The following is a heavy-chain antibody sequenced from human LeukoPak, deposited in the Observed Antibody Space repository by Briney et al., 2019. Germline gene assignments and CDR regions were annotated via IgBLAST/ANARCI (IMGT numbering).Heavy chain of an antibody. J-gene: IGHJ4*02. CDR2: IYPRDGST. Sequence: ASVKVSCKASGYTFTSNYIHWVRQAPGQGLEWMGMIYPRDGSTSYAQKFQGRVTVTRDTSTSTVHLELSGLRSEDTAVYYCARDQEGFDYWGQGTLVTVSS. CDR3: ARDQEGFDY. V-gene: IGHV1-46*01. CDR1: GYTFTSNY.